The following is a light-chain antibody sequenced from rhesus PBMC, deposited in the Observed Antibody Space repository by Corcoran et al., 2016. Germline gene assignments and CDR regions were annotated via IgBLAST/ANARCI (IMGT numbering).Light chain of an antibody. V-gene: IGKV1-74*01. J-gene: IGKJ3*01. CDR3: QHGYGTPFT. CDR1: QGVNNN. Sequence: DIQMTQSPSSLSASVGDRVTITCQASQGVNNNLAWYQQKPGKVPKILIYKASTLQRGVPSRFSGNASGTDFILTISSLQPGDFATYYCQHGYGTPFTFGPGTKLDMK. CDR2: KAS.